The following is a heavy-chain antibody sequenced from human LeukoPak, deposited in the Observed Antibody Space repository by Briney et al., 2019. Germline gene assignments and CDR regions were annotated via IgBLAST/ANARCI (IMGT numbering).Heavy chain of an antibody. V-gene: IGHV3-49*04. J-gene: IGHJ4*02. CDR1: GFTFGDYA. CDR3: TRDTYDFWSGYLFC. CDR2: IRSKAYGGTT. D-gene: IGHD3-3*01. Sequence: GGSLRLSCTASGFTFGDYAMSWVRQAPGKGLEWVGFIRSKAYGGTTAYAASVKGRFTISRDDSKSIAYLQMNSLKTEDTAVYYCTRDTYDFWSGYLFCWGQGTLVTVSS.